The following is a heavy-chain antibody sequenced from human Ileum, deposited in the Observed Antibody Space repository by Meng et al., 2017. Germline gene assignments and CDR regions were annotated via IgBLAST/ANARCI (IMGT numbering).Heavy chain of an antibody. J-gene: IGHJ4*02. V-gene: IGHV4-61*08. CDR1: GGSVSSDGFQ. D-gene: IGHD7-27*01. CDR3: ARDHWGSLDY. CDR2: AST. Sequence: VQLQEAGPGLVGPAETLSLFCTVSGGSVSSDGFQWGWVRQPPGKGLEWIGYASTNYNPSLKSRVTISLDTSKNQFSLELSSVTAADTAVYYCARDHWGSLDYWGQGILVTVSS.